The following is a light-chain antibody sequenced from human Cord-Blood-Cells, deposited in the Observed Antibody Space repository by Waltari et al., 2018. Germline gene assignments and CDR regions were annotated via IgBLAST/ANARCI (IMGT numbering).Light chain of an antibody. J-gene: IGLJ3*02. V-gene: IGLV2-14*03. Sequence: QSALTQPASVSGSPGQSITISCPGTSSDVGGYNYVSWYQQHPGKAPKLMIYDVSNRPSGVSNRVSGSKSSNTASLTISGLQAEDEADYYCSSYTSSSTEFGGGTKLTVL. CDR3: SSYTSSSTE. CDR1: SSDVGGYNY. CDR2: DVS.